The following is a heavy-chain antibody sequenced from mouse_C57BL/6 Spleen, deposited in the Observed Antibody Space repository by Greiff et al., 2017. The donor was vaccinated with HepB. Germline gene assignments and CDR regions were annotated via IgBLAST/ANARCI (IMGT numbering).Heavy chain of an antibody. Sequence: EVQLEESGGGLVQPGGSLSLSCAASGFTFTTYYMSWVRQPPGKALEWLGFIRNKANGYTTEYSASVKGRFTISRANSQSILYLQMNALRAEDSATYYCARRLFGYAMDYWGQGTSVTVSS. J-gene: IGHJ4*01. V-gene: IGHV7-3*01. CDR2: IRNKANGYTT. CDR1: GFTFTTYY. CDR3: ARRLFGYAMDY. D-gene: IGHD6-5*01.